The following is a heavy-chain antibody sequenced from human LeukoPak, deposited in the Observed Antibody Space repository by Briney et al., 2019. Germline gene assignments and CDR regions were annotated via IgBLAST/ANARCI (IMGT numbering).Heavy chain of an antibody. CDR1: GFAFSSYE. V-gene: IGHV3-48*03. D-gene: IGHD3-10*02. J-gene: IGHJ6*04. CDR3: AELGITMIGGV. CDR2: ISSSGSTI. Sequence: GGSLRLSCAASGFAFSSYEMNWVRQAPGKGLEGVSYISSSGSTIYYADSVKGRFTISRDNAKNSLYLQMNSLRAEDTAVYYCAELGITMIGGVWGKGTTVTISS.